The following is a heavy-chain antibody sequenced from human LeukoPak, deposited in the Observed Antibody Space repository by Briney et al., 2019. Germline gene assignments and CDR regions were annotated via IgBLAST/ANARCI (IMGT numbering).Heavy chain of an antibody. CDR2: INPNSGGT. CDR3: ARVSAVAGTGRYFDY. CDR1: GYTFTGYD. V-gene: IGHV1-2*06. D-gene: IGHD6-19*01. Sequence: ASVKVSCKASGYTFTGYDINWVRQAPGQGLEWMGRINPNSGGTNYAQKFQGRVTMTRDTSISTAYMELSRLRSDDTAVYYCARVSAVAGTGRYFDYWGQGTLVTVSS. J-gene: IGHJ4*02.